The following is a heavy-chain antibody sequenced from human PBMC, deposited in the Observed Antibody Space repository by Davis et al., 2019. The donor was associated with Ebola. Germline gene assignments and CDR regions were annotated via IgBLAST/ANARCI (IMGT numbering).Heavy chain of an antibody. CDR2: IYPGDSDT. D-gene: IGHD6-6*01. Sequence: KVSCKGSGYSFTSYWIGWVRQMPGKGLEWMGIIYPGDSDTRYSPSFQGQVTISADKSISTAYLQWSSLKASDTAMYYCARLMAYSSSSKWYFDLWGRGTLVTVSS. CDR3: ARLMAYSSSSKWYFDL. V-gene: IGHV5-51*01. CDR1: GYSFTSYW. J-gene: IGHJ2*01.